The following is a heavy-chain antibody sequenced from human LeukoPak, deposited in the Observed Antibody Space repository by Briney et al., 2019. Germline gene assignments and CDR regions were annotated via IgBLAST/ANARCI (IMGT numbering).Heavy chain of an antibody. Sequence: QSGGSLRLSCAASGFTFSSSAMHWVRQTPGRGLEWVSFIRSDGTNKYYADSVKGRFTVSRDNSKNTLYLQLNSLRVEDTAVYYCAVDTAMVMDYWGQGTLVTVSS. J-gene: IGHJ4*02. CDR1: GFTFSSSA. CDR2: IRSDGTNK. CDR3: AVDTAMVMDY. D-gene: IGHD5-18*01. V-gene: IGHV3-30*02.